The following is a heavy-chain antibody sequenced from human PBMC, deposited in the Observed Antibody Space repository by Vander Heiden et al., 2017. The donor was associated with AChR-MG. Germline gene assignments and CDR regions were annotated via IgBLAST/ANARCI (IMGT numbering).Heavy chain of an antibody. Sequence: QVQLVESGGGVVQPVRSLRLSGGVSGFPLSSYGMHWVRQAPGKGLGWVAVIWYDGSNKYYADSVKGRFTISRDNSKNTLYLQMNSLRAEDTAVYYCARAWFDWGHVTLVTVSS. CDR3: ARAWFD. J-gene: IGHJ1*01. D-gene: IGHD3-22*01. V-gene: IGHV3-33*08. CDR1: GFPLSSYG. CDR2: IWYDGSNK.